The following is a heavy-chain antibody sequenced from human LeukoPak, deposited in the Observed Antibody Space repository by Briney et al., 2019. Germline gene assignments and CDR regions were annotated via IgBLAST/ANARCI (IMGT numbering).Heavy chain of an antibody. D-gene: IGHD4-17*01. Sequence: SETLSLTCAVYGGSFSGYYWSWIRQPPGKGLEWIGEINHSGSTNYNPSLKSRVTISVDTSKNQFSLKLSSVTAADTAVYYCAREGNGYGDYYFDQWGQGTLVTVSP. V-gene: IGHV4-34*01. CDR3: AREGNGYGDYYFDQ. J-gene: IGHJ4*02. CDR1: GGSFSGYY. CDR2: INHSGST.